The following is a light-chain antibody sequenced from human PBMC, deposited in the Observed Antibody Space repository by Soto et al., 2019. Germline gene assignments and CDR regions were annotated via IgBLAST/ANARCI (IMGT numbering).Light chain of an antibody. V-gene: IGLV2-14*01. CDR3: SSYTSSSTYV. CDR1: SSDVGGYNY. Sequence: SVLTQPTSLSGSPGQSITISCTGTSSDVGGYNYVSWYQQHPGKAPKLMIYDVSNRPSGVSKRFSGSKSGNMASLTISGLQAEDEADYYCSSYTSSSTYVFCTGTKVTV. CDR2: DVS. J-gene: IGLJ1*01.